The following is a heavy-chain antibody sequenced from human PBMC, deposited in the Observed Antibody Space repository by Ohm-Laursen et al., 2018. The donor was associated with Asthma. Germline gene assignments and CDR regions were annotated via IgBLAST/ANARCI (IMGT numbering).Heavy chain of an antibody. V-gene: IGHV1-69*01. Sequence: FSVKVSCKSLGGTLGTSVIGWVRQAPGQGLEWLGGINSVFGTSTYAQKFHDRFTITADESTSTVYMTLSSLTSEDTAVYYCARKAGSCITSNCYSLDFWGQGTLVTVSS. CDR3: ARKAGSCITSNCYSLDF. CDR2: INSVFGTS. D-gene: IGHD2-15*01. J-gene: IGHJ4*02. CDR1: GGTLGTSV.